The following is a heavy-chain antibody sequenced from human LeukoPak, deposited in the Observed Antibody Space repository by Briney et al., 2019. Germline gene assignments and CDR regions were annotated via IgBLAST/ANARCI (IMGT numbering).Heavy chain of an antibody. D-gene: IGHD5-24*01. CDR3: AHRRSGMGSIFFDS. J-gene: IGHJ4*02. Sequence: SGPTLVNPTQTLTLTCTFSGFSLSTSGVGVVRIRQPPGKGLEWLALINSNDDKRYRPSLKSRLTLTKDTSKNQVILTMTNMDPVDTATYYCAHRRSGMGSIFFDSWGQGTPVSVSS. V-gene: IGHV2-5*01. CDR2: INSNDDK. CDR1: GFSLSTSGVG.